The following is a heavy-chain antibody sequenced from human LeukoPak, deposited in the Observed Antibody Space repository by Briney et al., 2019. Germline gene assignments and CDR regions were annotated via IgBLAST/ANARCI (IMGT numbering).Heavy chain of an antibody. V-gene: IGHV4-4*07. D-gene: IGHD3-3*01. CDR3: ARDSDFWSGYGFDY. Sequence: SETLSLTCTVSGGSISSYYWSWIRQPAGKGLGWIGRIYTSGSTNYNPSLKSRVTMSVDTSKNQFSLKLSSVTAADTAVYYCARDSDFWSGYGFDYWGQGTLVTVSS. J-gene: IGHJ4*02. CDR1: GGSISSYY. CDR2: IYTSGST.